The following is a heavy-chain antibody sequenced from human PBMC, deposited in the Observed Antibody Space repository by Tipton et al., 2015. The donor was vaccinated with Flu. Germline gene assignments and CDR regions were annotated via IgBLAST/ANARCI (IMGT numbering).Heavy chain of an antibody. CDR1: GGSISSYY. CDR2: INHSGST. Sequence: TLSLTCTVSGGSISSYYWSWIRQPPGKGLEWIGEINHSGSTNYNPSLKSRVTISVDTSKNQFSLKLSSVTAADTAVYYCARGYCSGGSCYSAWGQGTLVTVSS. J-gene: IGHJ5*02. V-gene: IGHV4-34*01. D-gene: IGHD2-15*01. CDR3: ARGYCSGGSCYSA.